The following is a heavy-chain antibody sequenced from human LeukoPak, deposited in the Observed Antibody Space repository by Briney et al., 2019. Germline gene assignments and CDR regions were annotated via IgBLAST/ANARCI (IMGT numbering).Heavy chain of an antibody. D-gene: IGHD6-19*01. V-gene: IGHV3-21*01. CDR3: ARGSGSGWSWGTNYFDY. CDR1: GFTFSTYS. Sequence: AGGSLRLSCAASGFTFSTYSINWVRQAPGEGLECVSSISSGSTYIYYADSVKGRFTISRDNAKNSLSLQMNSLRADDTAVYYCARGSGSGWSWGTNYFDYWGQGSLVTVSS. J-gene: IGHJ4*02. CDR2: ISSGSTYI.